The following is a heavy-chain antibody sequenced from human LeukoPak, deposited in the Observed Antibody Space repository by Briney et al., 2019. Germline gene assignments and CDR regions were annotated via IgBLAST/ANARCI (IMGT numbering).Heavy chain of an antibody. CDR2: IYYSGST. J-gene: IGHJ3*02. CDR1: GGSISSGDYY. CDR3: ARAPEVTIFGVVTHLDAFDI. Sequence: PSQTLSLTCTVSGGSISSGDYYWSWIRQPPGKGLEWIGYIYYSGSTYYNPSLKSRVTISVDTSKNQFSLKLSSVTAADTAVYYCARAPEVTIFGVVTHLDAFDIWGQGTMVTVSS. V-gene: IGHV4-30-4*08. D-gene: IGHD3-3*01.